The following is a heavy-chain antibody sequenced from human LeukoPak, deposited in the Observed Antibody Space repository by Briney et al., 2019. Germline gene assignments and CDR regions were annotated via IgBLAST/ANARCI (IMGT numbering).Heavy chain of an antibody. CDR2: INSDGSST. Sequence: GGSLRLSCAASGFTFSSYWMHWVRQAPGKGLVWVSRINSDGSSTSYADSVKGRFTISRDNAKDTLYLQMNSLRAEDTAVYYCARAGVGATPADYWGQGTLVTVSS. J-gene: IGHJ4*02. CDR1: GFTFSSYW. CDR3: ARAGVGATPADY. V-gene: IGHV3-74*01. D-gene: IGHD1-26*01.